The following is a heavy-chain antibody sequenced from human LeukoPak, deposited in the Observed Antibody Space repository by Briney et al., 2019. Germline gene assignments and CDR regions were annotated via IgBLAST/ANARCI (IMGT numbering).Heavy chain of an antibody. CDR3: AAKGYSYGYGYYYYGMDV. V-gene: IGHV1-46*01. CDR2: INPSGGST. J-gene: IGHJ6*02. D-gene: IGHD5-18*01. Sequence: ASVKVSCKASGYTFTSYYMHWVRQAPGQGLEWMGIINPSGGSTSYAQKFQGRVTMTRDTSTSTAYMELSSLRSEDTAVYYCAAKGYSYGYGYYYYGMDVWGQGTTVTVSS. CDR1: GYTFTSYY.